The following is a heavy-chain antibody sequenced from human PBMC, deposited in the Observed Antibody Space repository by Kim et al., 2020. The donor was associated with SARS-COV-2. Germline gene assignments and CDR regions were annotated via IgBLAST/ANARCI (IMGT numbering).Heavy chain of an antibody. Sequence: SETLSLTCTVSGGSISSSSYYWGWIRQPPGKGLEWIGSIYYSGSTYYNPSLKSRVTISVDTSKTQFSLKLSSVPAADTAVYYCARHSVVGQYGDMGSFDYWGQGTLVTVSA. J-gene: IGHJ4*02. CDR1: GGSISSSSYY. CDR2: IYYSGST. D-gene: IGHD1-26*01. CDR3: ARHSVVGQYGDMGSFDY. V-gene: IGHV4-39*01.